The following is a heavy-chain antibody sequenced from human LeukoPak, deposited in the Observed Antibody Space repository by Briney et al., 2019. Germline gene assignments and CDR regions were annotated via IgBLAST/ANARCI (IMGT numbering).Heavy chain of an antibody. CDR2: IYYSGST. D-gene: IGHD5-18*01. V-gene: IGHV4-39*01. CDR1: GGSISSSSYY. J-gene: IGHJ3*02. CDR3: ARSRSGYSYDHAAFEI. Sequence: SETLSLTCTGSGGSISSSSYYWGWIRQPPGKGLERIGSIYYSGSTYYNPSLKSRVTISVDTSKNQFSLKLSSVTAADTAVYYCARSRSGYSYDHAAFEIWGQGAVVTVSS.